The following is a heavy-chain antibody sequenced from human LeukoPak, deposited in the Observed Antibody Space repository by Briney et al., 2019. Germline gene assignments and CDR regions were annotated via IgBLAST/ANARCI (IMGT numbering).Heavy chain of an antibody. Sequence: GGSLRLSCAASGFTVSSNYMSWVRQAPGKGLEWVSVIYSGGSTYYADSVKGRFTISRDNSKNTLYLQMNSLRAEDTAVYYCARDLQRGPMDVWGKGTTVTVSS. J-gene: IGHJ6*03. CDR3: ARDLQRGPMDV. V-gene: IGHV3-53*01. CDR2: IYSGGST. D-gene: IGHD1-1*01. CDR1: GFTVSSNY.